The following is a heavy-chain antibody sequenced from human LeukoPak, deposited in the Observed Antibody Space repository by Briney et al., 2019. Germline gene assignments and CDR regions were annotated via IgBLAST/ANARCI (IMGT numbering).Heavy chain of an antibody. Sequence: ASVKVSCKASGYTFTSYGISWVRQAPGQGLEGMGCISAYNGNTNYAQKLQGRVTMTTDTSTSTAYMELRSLRSDDTAVYYCARVMTPYYGGNSGYFDYWGQGTLVTVSS. CDR2: ISAYNGNT. CDR1: GYTFTSYG. J-gene: IGHJ4*02. D-gene: IGHD4-23*01. V-gene: IGHV1-18*01. CDR3: ARVMTPYYGGNSGYFDY.